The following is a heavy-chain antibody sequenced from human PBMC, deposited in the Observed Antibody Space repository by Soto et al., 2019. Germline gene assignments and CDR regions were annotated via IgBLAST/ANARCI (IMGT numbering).Heavy chain of an antibody. Sequence: SETLSLTCTVSGASIRSTDYYWSWIRQAPGKGLEWIGYVYYTGSTYYNPSLMSRLTISADTSKNQFCLKLTSVTAAETAVYYCGRTAREGAGAPHWFDRWGQGTQVTGSS. J-gene: IGHJ5*02. V-gene: IGHV4-30-4*01. D-gene: IGHD2-21*02. CDR2: VYYTGST. CDR3: GRTAREGAGAPHWFDR. CDR1: GASIRSTDYY.